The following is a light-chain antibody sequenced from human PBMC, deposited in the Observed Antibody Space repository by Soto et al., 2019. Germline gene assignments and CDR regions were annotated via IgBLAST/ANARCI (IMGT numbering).Light chain of an antibody. V-gene: IGLV1-40*01. J-gene: IGLJ1*01. Sequence: QSVLTQPPSVSGAPGQRVIISCTGSSSNIGAGYDVHWYQQLPGTAPKLLIYGNSNRPSGVPDRFSGSKSGTSASLAITGLQAEDEADYYCQSYDSSLTLYVFGTGTKLTVL. CDR1: SSNIGAGYD. CDR3: QSYDSSLTLYV. CDR2: GNS.